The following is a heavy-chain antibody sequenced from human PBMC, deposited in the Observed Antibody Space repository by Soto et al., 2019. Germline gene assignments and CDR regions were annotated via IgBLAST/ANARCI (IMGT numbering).Heavy chain of an antibody. CDR2: IHHSGTT. CDR1: SGSISSSSW. V-gene: IGHV4-4*02. Sequence: QVQLQESGPGLVKSSGTLSLTCAVSSGSISSSSWYSWVRQPPGKGLEGIGEIHHSGTTYCNPALESRLSISLGAPRNQFSLRLRSVTAADTVVYYCAGHGDRSYTWTYWGQGTLVTVSS. CDR3: AGHGDRSYTWTY. D-gene: IGHD1-1*01. J-gene: IGHJ4*02.